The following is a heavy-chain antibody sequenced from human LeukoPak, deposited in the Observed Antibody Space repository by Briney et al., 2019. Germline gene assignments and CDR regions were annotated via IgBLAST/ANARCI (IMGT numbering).Heavy chain of an antibody. D-gene: IGHD6-19*01. CDR3: ARGVNWGSSGWHKGGWFDP. CDR2: IYPSGST. J-gene: IGHJ5*02. Sequence: SETLSLTCTVSSGSLSSFYWNWIRQPAGKGLEWVGRIYPSGSTDYNASLKSRVTMSVDTSKKQFSLKLNSVTAADTAVYYCARGVNWGSSGWHKGGWFDPWGQGTLVTVSS. V-gene: IGHV4-4*07. CDR1: SGSLSSFY.